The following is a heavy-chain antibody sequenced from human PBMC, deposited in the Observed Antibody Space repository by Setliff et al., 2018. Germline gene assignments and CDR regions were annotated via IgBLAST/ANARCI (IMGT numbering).Heavy chain of an antibody. V-gene: IGHV4-59*08. J-gene: IGHJ4*02. CDR1: GGSITNYY. D-gene: IGHD3-9*01. CDR2: IYYNGRT. Sequence: KPSETLSLTCSVSGGSITNYYWSWIRQPPGKGLEWIGHIYYNGRTTYTPSLKSRVTISLDMSKNQVSLELSSVTAADTAVYYCARGLVTVRTIIFDFWGQGSLVTVSS. CDR3: ARGLVTVRTIIFDF.